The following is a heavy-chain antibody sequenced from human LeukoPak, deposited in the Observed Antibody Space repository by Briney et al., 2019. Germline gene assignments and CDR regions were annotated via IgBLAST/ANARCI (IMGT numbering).Heavy chain of an antibody. J-gene: IGHJ4*02. V-gene: IGHV4-59*12. D-gene: IGHD3-3*01. Sequence: PSETLSLTCTVSGGSISSYYWSWIRQPPGKGLEWIGYIYYSGSTNYNPSLKSRVTISVDTSKNQFSLKLSSVTAADTAVYYCARDHITIFGVVRSWGQGTLVTVSS. CDR1: GGSISSYY. CDR3: ARDHITIFGVVRS. CDR2: IYYSGST.